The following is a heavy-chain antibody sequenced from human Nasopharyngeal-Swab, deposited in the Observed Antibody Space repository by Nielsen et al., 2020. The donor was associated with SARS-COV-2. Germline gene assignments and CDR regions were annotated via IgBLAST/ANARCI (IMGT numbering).Heavy chain of an antibody. V-gene: IGHV3-48*03. CDR3: ARDRFQH. Sequence: VRQAAAKGLEWVSYIRSSGSTIYYADSVKGRFTISRDNAKNSLYLQMNSLRAEDTAVYYCARDRFQHWGQGTLVTVSS. J-gene: IGHJ1*01. CDR2: IRSSGSTI.